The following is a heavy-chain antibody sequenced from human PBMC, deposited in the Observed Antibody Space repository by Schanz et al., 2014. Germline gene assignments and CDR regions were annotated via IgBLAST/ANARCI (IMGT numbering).Heavy chain of an antibody. CDR2: ISSDGFNK. CDR1: RFTFSTYA. V-gene: IGHV3-30*04. J-gene: IGHJ4*02. D-gene: IGHD3-10*01. CDR3: ARGDMVRGVFDY. Sequence: QVQLVESGGGVVQPGGSLRLSCAASRFTFSTYAMHWVRQAPGKGLGWLAVISSDGFNKFYANSVKGRFTISRDNSKNPLYIQMTSLSTADTDVYYCARGDMVRGVFDYWGQGTLVTVSS.